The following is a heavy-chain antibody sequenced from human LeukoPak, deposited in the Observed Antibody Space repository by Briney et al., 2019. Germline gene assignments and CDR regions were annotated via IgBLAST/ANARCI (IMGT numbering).Heavy chain of an antibody. J-gene: IGHJ4*02. CDR3: ARGRPHGNDY. D-gene: IGHD4-23*01. Sequence: GGSLRLSCAASGFTFSSYSMNWVRQAPGKGLERVSYISSSSSTIYYADSVKGRFTISRDNAKNSLYLQMNSLRAEDTAVYYCARGRPHGNDYWGQGTLVTVSS. CDR1: GFTFSSYS. CDR2: ISSSSSTI. V-gene: IGHV3-48*01.